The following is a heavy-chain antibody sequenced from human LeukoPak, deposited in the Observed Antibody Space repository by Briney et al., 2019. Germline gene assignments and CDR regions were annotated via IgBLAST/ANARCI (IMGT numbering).Heavy chain of an antibody. CDR1: GFTFTRYW. D-gene: IGHD6-6*01. Sequence: GGSLRLSCAASGFTFTRYWMAWVRQAPGKELEWISNINQDGSEEYYVDSVRGRSTASRDNAKNSLYLQMNNLRAEDTAVYYCSNGIYSSSYWGQGTLVTVSS. J-gene: IGHJ4*02. CDR2: INQDGSEE. V-gene: IGHV3-7*01. CDR3: SNGIYSSSY.